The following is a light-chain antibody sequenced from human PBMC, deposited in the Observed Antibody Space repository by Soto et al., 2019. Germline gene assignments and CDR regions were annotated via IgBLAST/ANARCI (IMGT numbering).Light chain of an antibody. CDR3: CSYAGSNIWV. CDR1: SSDVGDYNS. V-gene: IGLV2-8*01. CDR2: EVS. J-gene: IGLJ3*02. Sequence: QSALTQPPSASGSPGRSVTISCSGTSSDVGDYNSVSWYQQHPGKAPKLMIYEVSKRPSGVPDRFSGSKSGNAASLTVSGLQAEDEADYYCCSYAGSNIWVFGGGTQLTVL.